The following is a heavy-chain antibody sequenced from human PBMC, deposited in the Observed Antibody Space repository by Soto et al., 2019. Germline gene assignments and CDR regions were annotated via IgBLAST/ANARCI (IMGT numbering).Heavy chain of an antibody. D-gene: IGHD3-10*01. J-gene: IGHJ6*02. CDR2: ISAYNGNA. Sequence: QVQLVQSGAEVKKPGASVKVSCKASGYTFTSYGISWVRQAPGQGLEWMGWISAYNGNANYAQKLQGRVTMTTDTSTSTAYMELRSLRSDDTAVYYCARSYYGSGSYYPYYYYGMDVWGQGTMVTVSS. CDR1: GYTFTSYG. V-gene: IGHV1-18*01. CDR3: ARSYYGSGSYYPYYYYGMDV.